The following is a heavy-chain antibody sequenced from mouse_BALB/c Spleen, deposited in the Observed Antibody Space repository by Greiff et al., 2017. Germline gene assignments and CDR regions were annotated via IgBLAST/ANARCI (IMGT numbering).Heavy chain of an antibody. CDR2: IYPGDGDT. Sequence: QVQLQQSGPELVKPGASVKISCKASGYAFSSSWMNWVKQRPGQGLEWIGRIYPGDGDTNYNGKFKGKATLTADKSSSTAYMQLSSLTSVDSAVYFCAGQRGITTVVATRAMDYWGQGTSVTVSS. V-gene: IGHV1-82*01. CDR1: GYAFSSSW. J-gene: IGHJ4*01. D-gene: IGHD1-1*01. CDR3: AGQRGITTVVATRAMDY.